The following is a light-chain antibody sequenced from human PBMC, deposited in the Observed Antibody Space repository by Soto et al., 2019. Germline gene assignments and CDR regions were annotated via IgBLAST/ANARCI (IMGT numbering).Light chain of an antibody. Sequence: QTVVTQEPSLTVSPGGTVTLTCASSTGAVTSGYYPNWFQQRPGQPPRALIYSTTYKHPWTPARFSGSLVGGKAALTLSGAQPGDEAEYYCLLFYGDGVVFGGGTKLTVL. J-gene: IGLJ2*01. CDR1: TGAVTSGYY. CDR2: STT. CDR3: LLFYGDGVV. V-gene: IGLV7-43*01.